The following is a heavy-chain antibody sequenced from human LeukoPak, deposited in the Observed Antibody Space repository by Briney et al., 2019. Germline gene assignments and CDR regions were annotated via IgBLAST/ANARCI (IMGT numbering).Heavy chain of an antibody. D-gene: IGHD3-22*01. V-gene: IGHV3-64D*09. Sequence: TGGSLRLSCSASGVTFSSYAMHWVRQAPGNGLEYVSAISSNGGTIYYADSAKGRFTISRDNSKNTLYLQMSSLRVEDTAVYYCVKGSEAYCDSKSDYWGQGTLVTVSS. CDR3: VKGSEAYCDSKSDY. J-gene: IGHJ4*02. CDR2: ISSNGGTI. CDR1: GVTFSSYA.